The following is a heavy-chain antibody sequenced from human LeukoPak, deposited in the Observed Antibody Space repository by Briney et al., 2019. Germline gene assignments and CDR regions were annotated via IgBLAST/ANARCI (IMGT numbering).Heavy chain of an antibody. Sequence: SQTLSLTCAISGDSVSSNSAAWNWIRQSPSRGLEWLGKTYYRSKWYNDYAVSVKSRITINPDTSKNQFSLQLNSVTPEDTAVYYCARDWPISSWYGADAFDIWGQGTMVTVSS. V-gene: IGHV6-1*01. J-gene: IGHJ3*02. CDR3: ARDWPISSWYGADAFDI. CDR1: GDSVSSNSAA. CDR2: TYYRSKWYN. D-gene: IGHD6-13*01.